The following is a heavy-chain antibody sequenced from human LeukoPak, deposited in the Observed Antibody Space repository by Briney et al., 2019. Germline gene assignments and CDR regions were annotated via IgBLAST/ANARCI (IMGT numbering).Heavy chain of an antibody. V-gene: IGHV1-18*01. J-gene: IGHJ4*02. D-gene: IGHD3-3*01. Sequence: ASVKVSCKASGYTFTSYGISWVRQAPGQGLEWMGWISAYNGNTNYAQKLQGRVTMTTDTSTSTAYMELRSLRSDDTAVYYCARVFHDFWSGHIDYWGQGTLVTVSS. CDR1: GYTFTSYG. CDR2: ISAYNGNT. CDR3: ARVFHDFWSGHIDY.